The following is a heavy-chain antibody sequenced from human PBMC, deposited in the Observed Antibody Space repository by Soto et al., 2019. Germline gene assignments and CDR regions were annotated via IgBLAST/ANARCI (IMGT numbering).Heavy chain of an antibody. J-gene: IGHJ4*02. V-gene: IGHV4-39*01. CDR2: VYHTGTT. CDR1: GGSIGSSTYY. Sequence: QLQLQESGPGLVKPSETLSLTCTVSGGSIGSSTYYWSWIRQPPGKGLEWIGSVYHTGTTYYNPSLKSPVTISVDTSKNQFSLKLTSVTAADTAVYYCARPHYSSSSHCDYWGQGTLVTVSS. CDR3: ARPHYSSSSHCDY. D-gene: IGHD6-6*01.